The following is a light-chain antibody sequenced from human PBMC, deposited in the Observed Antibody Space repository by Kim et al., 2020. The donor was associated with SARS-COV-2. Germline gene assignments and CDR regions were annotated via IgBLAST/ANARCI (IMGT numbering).Light chain of an antibody. V-gene: IGLV3-1*01. Sequence: VSPGQTASITCYGDKLGDKYACWYQQKPGQSPVLVIYQDIKRPSGIPERFSGSNSGNTATLTISGTQAMDEADYYCQAWDSSTVVFGGGTQLTVL. CDR1: KLGDKY. CDR2: QDI. J-gene: IGLJ2*01. CDR3: QAWDSSTVV.